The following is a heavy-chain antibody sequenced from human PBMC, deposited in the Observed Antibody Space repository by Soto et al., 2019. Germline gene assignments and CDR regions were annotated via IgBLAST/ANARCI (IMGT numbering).Heavy chain of an antibody. CDR3: TSGYSYGYPYYYYYGMDV. V-gene: IGHV3-49*02. CDR2: IRSKAYGGTT. Sequence: SWVRQAPGKGLEWVGFIRSKAYGGTTEYAASVKGRFTISRDDSKSIAYLQMNSLKTEDTAVYYCTSGYSYGYPYYYYYGMDVWGQGTTVTVSS. J-gene: IGHJ6*02. D-gene: IGHD5-18*01.